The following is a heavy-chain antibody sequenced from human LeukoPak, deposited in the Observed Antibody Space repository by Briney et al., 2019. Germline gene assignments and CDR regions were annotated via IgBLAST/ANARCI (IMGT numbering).Heavy chain of an antibody. CDR2: ISSSGSTI. D-gene: IGHD5-24*01. J-gene: IGHJ3*02. CDR1: GFTFSSYE. V-gene: IGHV3-48*03. Sequence: GGSLRLSCAASGFTFSSYEMNWVRQAPGKGLEWVSYISSSGSTIYYADSAKGRFTISRDNAKNSLYLQMNSLRAEDTAVYYCARQARQRRDGYNTDDAFDIWGQGTMVTVSS. CDR3: ARQARQRRDGYNTDDAFDI.